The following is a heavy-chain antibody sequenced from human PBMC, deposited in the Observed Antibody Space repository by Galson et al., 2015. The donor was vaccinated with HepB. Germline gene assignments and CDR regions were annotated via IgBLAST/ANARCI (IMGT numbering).Heavy chain of an antibody. CDR3: ARDGYGSGSYMDY. Sequence: SVKVSCKASGYTFTNYYMHWVRQAPGQGLEWMGIINPSGGSTIYAQKFQGRVTMTRDTSTSTVYMELSSLRSEDTAVYYCARDGYGSGSYMDYWGQGTLVTVSS. D-gene: IGHD3-10*01. V-gene: IGHV1-46*01. CDR1: GYTFTNYY. CDR2: INPSGGST. J-gene: IGHJ4*02.